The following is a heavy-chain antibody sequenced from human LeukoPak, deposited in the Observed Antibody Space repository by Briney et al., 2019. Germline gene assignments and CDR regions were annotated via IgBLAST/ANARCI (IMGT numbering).Heavy chain of an antibody. CDR3: ASAYCSGGSCYVNWFDP. J-gene: IGHJ5*02. CDR1: GGTFSSYA. D-gene: IGHD2-15*01. Sequence: SVKVSCKASGGTFSSYAISWVRQAPGQGLEWMGRIIPILGIANYAQKFQGRVTITADKSTSTAYMGLSSLRSEDTAVYYCASAYCSGGSCYVNWFDPWGQGTLVTVSS. V-gene: IGHV1-69*04. CDR2: IIPILGIA.